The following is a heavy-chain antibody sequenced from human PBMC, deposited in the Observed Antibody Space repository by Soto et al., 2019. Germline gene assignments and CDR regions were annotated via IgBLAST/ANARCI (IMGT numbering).Heavy chain of an antibody. D-gene: IGHD3-22*01. V-gene: IGHV3-23*01. CDR1: GFTFSTYV. J-gene: IGHJ4*02. CDR2: ISGSGSNT. CDR3: VKEGLLLTRTY. Sequence: GGSLRLSCAASGFTFSTYVLNWVRQAPGKGLEWVSAISGSGSNTYYADSVKDRFTISRDNSKNTLYLQMNSLRVEDTAVYYCVKEGLLLTRTYWGQGTLVTVSS.